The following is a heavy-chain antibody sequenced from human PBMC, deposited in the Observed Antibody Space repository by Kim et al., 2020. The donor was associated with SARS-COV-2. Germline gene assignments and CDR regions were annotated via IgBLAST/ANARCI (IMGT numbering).Heavy chain of an antibody. CDR3: ARDSSGGSFDY. V-gene: IGHV4-31*02. Sequence: TYSNPSLQRRVTISVDTSKNPFSLKLSSVTAADTAVYYCARDSSGGSFDYWGQGTLVTVSS. CDR2: T. J-gene: IGHJ4*02. D-gene: IGHD3-10*01.